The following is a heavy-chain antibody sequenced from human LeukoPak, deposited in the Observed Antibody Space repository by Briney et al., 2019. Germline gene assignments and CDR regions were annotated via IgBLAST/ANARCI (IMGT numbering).Heavy chain of an antibody. CDR2: ISAYNGNT. Sequence: GASVKVSCKASGYTFTSYGISWVRQAPGQGLEWMGWISAYNGNTNYAQKLQGRVTMTTDTSTSTAYMELRSLRSDDTAVYYCARDVRERYYDSSGYPDYWGQGTLVTASS. V-gene: IGHV1-18*01. D-gene: IGHD3-22*01. CDR1: GYTFTSYG. CDR3: ARDVRERYYDSSGYPDY. J-gene: IGHJ4*02.